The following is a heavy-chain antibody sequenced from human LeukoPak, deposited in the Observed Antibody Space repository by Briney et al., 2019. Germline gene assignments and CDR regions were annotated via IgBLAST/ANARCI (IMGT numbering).Heavy chain of an antibody. CDR3: ARVIATRPHYHYYMDV. CDR2: ISNSGRTI. Sequence: GGSLRLSCAASGFTFREHYMGWIRQAPGKGLEWVSYISNSGRTIYYADSVKGRFIISRGNAENSLYLQMNSLRAEDTAVYYCARVIATRPHYHYYMDVWGKGTTVTVSS. V-gene: IGHV3-11*04. CDR1: GFTFREHY. D-gene: IGHD6-6*01. J-gene: IGHJ6*03.